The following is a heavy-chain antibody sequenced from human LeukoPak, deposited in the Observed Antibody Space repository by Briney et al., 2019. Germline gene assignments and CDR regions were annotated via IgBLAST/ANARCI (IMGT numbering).Heavy chain of an antibody. D-gene: IGHD6-19*01. CDR3: AKDPVAGAPSYYFDN. V-gene: IGHV3-30*02. J-gene: IGHJ4*02. Sequence: GGSLRLSCVASGFTFNTFGMNWVRQAPSKGLEWVSFLRYDGRNQCYADSVKGRFTISRDNPKNTVYLQMSSLRPADTAVYYCAKDPVAGAPSYYFDNWGQGTLVTVSS. CDR2: LRYDGRNQ. CDR1: GFTFNTFG.